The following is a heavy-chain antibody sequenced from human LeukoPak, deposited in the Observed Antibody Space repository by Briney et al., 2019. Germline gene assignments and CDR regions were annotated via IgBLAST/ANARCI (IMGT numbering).Heavy chain of an antibody. CDR1: GFTFSSYD. J-gene: IGHJ3*02. CDR3: ARVGRDSGYAFDI. Sequence: GGSLRLSCAASGFTFSSYDMHWVRQATGKGLEWVSALGTAGDTYYPGSVKGRFTISRENAKNSLYLQMNSLRAGDTAVYYCARVGRDSGYAFDIWGQGTMVTVSS. V-gene: IGHV3-13*01. CDR2: LGTAGDT. D-gene: IGHD3-10*01.